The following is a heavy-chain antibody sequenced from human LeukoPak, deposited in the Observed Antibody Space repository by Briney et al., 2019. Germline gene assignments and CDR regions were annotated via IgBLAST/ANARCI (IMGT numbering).Heavy chain of an antibody. V-gene: IGHV3-20*04. CDR1: GLTAGDYG. CDR3: ARDLSSSWYSLGY. CDR2: INWSGEST. D-gene: IGHD6-13*01. Sequence: PGGSLRLSCAASGLTAGDYGMSWVRQAPGKGLEWVSGINWSGESTGYADSVKGRFTISRDNAENALYLQMNSLRAEDTALYYCARDLSSSWYSLGYWGRGTLVTVSS. J-gene: IGHJ4*02.